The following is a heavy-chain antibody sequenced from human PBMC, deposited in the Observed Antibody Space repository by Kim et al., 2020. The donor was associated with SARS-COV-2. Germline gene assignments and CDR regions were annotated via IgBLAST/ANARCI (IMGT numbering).Heavy chain of an antibody. CDR3: AARSYNGSDHTDYF. CDR2: FYYSTNT. V-gene: IGHV4-61*03. D-gene: IGHD2-15*01. Sequence: SETLSLTCTVSGASVVENNYYWVWIRQPPGKGLEWIGDFYYSTNTYYNSALKSRVAISRDSSKNHFYLTLTSLTASDTAIYFCAARSYNGSDHTDYF. CDR1: GASVVENNYY. J-gene: IGHJ1*01.